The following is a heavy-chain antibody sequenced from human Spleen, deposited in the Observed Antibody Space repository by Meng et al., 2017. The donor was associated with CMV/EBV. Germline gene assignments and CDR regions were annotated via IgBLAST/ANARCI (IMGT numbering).Heavy chain of an antibody. CDR1: GYSISSGYY. J-gene: IGHJ6*02. Sequence: SETLSLTCTVSGYSISSGYYWGWIRQPPGKGLEWIGSIYYSGSTYYNPSLKSRVTISVDTSKNQFSLKLSSVTAAVTAEYCCARDRPPPPYVDYSGYYGMDVWGQGTTVTVSS. CDR2: IYYSGST. V-gene: IGHV4-38-2*02. D-gene: IGHD4-17*01. CDR3: ARDRPPPPYVDYSGYYGMDV.